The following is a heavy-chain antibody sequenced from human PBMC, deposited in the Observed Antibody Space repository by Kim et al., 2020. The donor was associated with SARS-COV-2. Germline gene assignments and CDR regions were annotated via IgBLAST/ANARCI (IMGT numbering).Heavy chain of an antibody. CDR2: ISSSSSTI. V-gene: IGHV3-48*02. D-gene: IGHD3-9*01. Sequence: GGSLRLSCAASGFTFSSYSMNWVRQAPGKGLEWVSYISSSSSTIYYADSVKGRFTISRDNAKNSLYLQMNSLRDEDTAVYYCARGNDILSRDYGMDVWGQGATVTVSS. CDR3: ARGNDILSRDYGMDV. J-gene: IGHJ6*02. CDR1: GFTFSSYS.